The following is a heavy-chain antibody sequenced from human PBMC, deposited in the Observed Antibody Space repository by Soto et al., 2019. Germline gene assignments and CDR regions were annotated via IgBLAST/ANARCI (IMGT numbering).Heavy chain of an antibody. CDR3: ARRQIPPPRRGAANARGGMDV. V-gene: IGHV3-33*01. D-gene: IGHD6-13*01. Sequence: QVQLVESGGGVVQPGRSLRLSCAASGFTFNKYGMHWVRQAPGKGLEWLAVIWNDGSNSSYANSVKCRFTISRDNSKTALYRQMSSLRAEDTAVYYCARRQIPPPRRGAANARGGMDVWGQGTTVTVSS. CDR1: GFTFNKYG. CDR2: IWNDGSNS. J-gene: IGHJ6*02.